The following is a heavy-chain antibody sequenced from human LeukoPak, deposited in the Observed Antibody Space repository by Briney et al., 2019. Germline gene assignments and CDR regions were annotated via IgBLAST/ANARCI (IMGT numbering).Heavy chain of an antibody. V-gene: IGHV3-15*01. CDR1: GFTFRNAW. D-gene: IGHD3-3*01. J-gene: IGHJ5*02. CDR2: IKSKTDGGTT. Sequence: GGSLRLSCAASGFTFRNAWMRWVRQAPGKGLKWVGRIKSKTDGGTTDYAAPVKGRFTISRDDSKNTLYLQMNSLKTEDTAVYYCTRDFWSGYSIDPWGQGTLVTVSS. CDR3: TRDFWSGYSIDP.